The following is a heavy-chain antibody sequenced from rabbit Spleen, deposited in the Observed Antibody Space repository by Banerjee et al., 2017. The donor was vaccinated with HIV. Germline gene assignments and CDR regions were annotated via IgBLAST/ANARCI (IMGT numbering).Heavy chain of an antibody. Sequence: QEQLVESGGGLVQPGGSLKLSCKASGFDFSTYGVSWVRQAPGKGLEWIGCIYNGDRTSYANWAKGRFTISKTSSTTVTLQMTSLTVADTATYFCARDTGTSFSTYGMDLWGPGTLVTVS. CDR2: IYNGDRT. CDR1: GFDFSTYG. D-gene: IGHD8-1*01. CDR3: ARDTGTSFSTYGMDL. J-gene: IGHJ6*01. V-gene: IGHV1S39*01.